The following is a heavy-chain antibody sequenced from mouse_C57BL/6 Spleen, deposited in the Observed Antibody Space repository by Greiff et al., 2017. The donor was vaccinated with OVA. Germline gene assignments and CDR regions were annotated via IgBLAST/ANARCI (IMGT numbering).Heavy chain of an antibody. CDR1: GYTFTSYW. CDR3: ERGGYYCGLAWFAY. Sequence: QVQLQQPGAELVRPGSSVKLSCKASGYTFTSYWMDWVKQRPGQGLEWIGNIYPSDSETHYNQKFQDKATLTVDKSSSTAYMQLSSLTSEDSAVYYCERGGYYCGLAWFAYWGQGTLVTVSA. J-gene: IGHJ3*01. CDR2: IYPSDSET. V-gene: IGHV1-61*01. D-gene: IGHD1-1*01.